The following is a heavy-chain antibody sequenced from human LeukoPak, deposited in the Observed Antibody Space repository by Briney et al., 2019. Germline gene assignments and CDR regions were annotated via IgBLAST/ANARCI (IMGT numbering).Heavy chain of an antibody. D-gene: IGHD2-2*02. CDR3: ARVYRGFGAFDI. CDR1: GFTLSSYS. CDR2: INSDGSST. J-gene: IGHJ3*02. Sequence: GGSLRLSCAASGFTLSSYSMKWVRQAPGKGLVWVSRINSDGSSTSYADSVKGRFTISRDNAKNTLYLQMNSLRAEETAVYYCARVYRGFGAFDIWGQGTMVTVSS. V-gene: IGHV3-74*01.